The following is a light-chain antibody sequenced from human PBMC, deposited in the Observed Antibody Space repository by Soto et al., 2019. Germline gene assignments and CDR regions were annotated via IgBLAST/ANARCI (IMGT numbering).Light chain of an antibody. CDR2: GAS. CDR1: QSVSSN. CDR3: QQYNNWPWT. J-gene: IGKJ1*01. Sequence: EIVMTQSPATLSVSRGERATLSCRASQSVSSNLAWYQQKPGQAPRLLIYGASTRATGIPARFSGSGSGTEFTLTISSLQSEDFAVYYCQQYNNWPWTSGQGTKV. V-gene: IGKV3-15*01.